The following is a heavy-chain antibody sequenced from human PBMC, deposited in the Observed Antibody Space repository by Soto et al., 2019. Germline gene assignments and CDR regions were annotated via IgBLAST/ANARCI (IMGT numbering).Heavy chain of an antibody. V-gene: IGHV3-15*01. D-gene: IGHD1-7*01. J-gene: IGHJ4*02. Sequence: GVSLRLSCAASGFTFNKAWMSWVRQAPGKGLEWVGRIKSTTDGGRTDYAAPVKGRFTISRDDSKNILYLQMNSLKTEDTAVYYCTTSVTGTPRAIDYWGQGTLVTVSS. CDR2: IKSTTDGGRT. CDR3: TTSVTGTPRAIDY. CDR1: GFTFNKAW.